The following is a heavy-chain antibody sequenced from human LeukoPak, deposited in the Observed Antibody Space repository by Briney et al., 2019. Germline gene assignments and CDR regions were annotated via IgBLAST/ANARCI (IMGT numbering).Heavy chain of an antibody. J-gene: IGHJ6*02. CDR1: GGSIGSTNW. CDR2: IYHGGST. CDR3: ARDDGRTAGYSGMDV. V-gene: IGHV4-4*02. D-gene: IGHD4-17*01. Sequence: SGTLSLTCAVSGGSIGSTNWWSWVRQTPGKGLEWIGEIYHGGSTKYNPSLKSRATISVDKSKNQFSLNLSSVTAADTAVYYCARDDGRTAGYSGMDVWGQGTTVTVSS.